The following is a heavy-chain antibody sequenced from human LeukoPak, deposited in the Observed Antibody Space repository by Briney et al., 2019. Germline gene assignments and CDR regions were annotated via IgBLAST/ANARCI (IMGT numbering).Heavy chain of an antibody. J-gene: IGHJ4*02. D-gene: IGHD3-22*01. CDR2: INPNSGGT. CDR1: GYTFTGYY. V-gene: IGHV1-2*02. Sequence: GASVKVSCKASGYTFTGYYMHWVRQAPGQGLEWMGWINPNSGGTNYAQKFQGRVTMTRDTSISTAYMELSRLRSDDTAVYYCARDYYYDSSGHSPLDYWGQGTLVTVSS. CDR3: ARDYYYDSSGHSPLDY.